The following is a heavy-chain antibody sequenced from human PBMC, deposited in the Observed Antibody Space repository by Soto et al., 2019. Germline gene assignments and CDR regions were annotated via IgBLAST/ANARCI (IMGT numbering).Heavy chain of an antibody. CDR2: INPNSGGT. J-gene: IGHJ5*02. CDR3: ARDPDSSSWYDGWFDP. D-gene: IGHD6-13*01. V-gene: IGHV1-2*02. CDR1: GYTFTGYY. Sequence: ASVKVSCTASGYTFTGYYKHWVRQAPGQGLEWMGWINPNSGGTNYAQKFQGRVTMTRDTSISTAYMELSRLRSDDTAVYYCARDPDSSSWYDGWFDPWGQGTLVTVSS.